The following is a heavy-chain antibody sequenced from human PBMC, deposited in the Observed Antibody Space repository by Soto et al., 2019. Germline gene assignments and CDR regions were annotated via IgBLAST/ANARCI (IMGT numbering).Heavy chain of an antibody. J-gene: IGHJ4*02. D-gene: IGHD6-13*01. CDR3: ARAGLGQQLARGYFDY. Sequence: SETLSLTCTVSGGSISSGGYYWSWIRQHPGKGLEWIGYIYYSGSTYYYPSLKSRVTISVDTSKNQFSLKLSSVTAADTAVYYCARAGLGQQLARGYFDYWGQGTLVTVSS. V-gene: IGHV4-31*03. CDR1: GGSISSGGYY. CDR2: IYYSGST.